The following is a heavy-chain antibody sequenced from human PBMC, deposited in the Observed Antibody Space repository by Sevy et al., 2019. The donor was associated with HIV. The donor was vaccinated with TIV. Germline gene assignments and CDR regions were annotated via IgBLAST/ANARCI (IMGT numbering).Heavy chain of an antibody. CDR3: ARKYDSSGYFDY. CDR1: GFTFSNYA. J-gene: IGHJ4*02. CDR2: ISGSGGSGDKT. V-gene: IGHV3-23*01. Sequence: GGSLRLSCAASGFTFSNYAMNWVRQAPGKGLEWVSGISGSGGSGDKTNYADSVKGRFTISRDDSKNSLYLQLNSLRAEETAMYYCARKYDSSGYFDYWGQGTLVTVSS. D-gene: IGHD3-22*01.